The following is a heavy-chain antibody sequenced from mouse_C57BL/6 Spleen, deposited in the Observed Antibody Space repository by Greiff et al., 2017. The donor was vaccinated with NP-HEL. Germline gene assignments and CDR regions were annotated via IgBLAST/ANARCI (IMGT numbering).Heavy chain of an antibody. D-gene: IGHD1-1*01. CDR3: TGGYGSSYYAMDY. Sequence: GGSMKLSCVASGFTFSNYWMNWVRQSPEKGLEWVAQIRLKSDNYATHYAESVKGRFTISRDDSKSSVYLQMNNLRAEDTGIYYCTGGYGSSYYAMDYWGQGTSVTVSS. V-gene: IGHV6-3*01. CDR1: GFTFSNYW. J-gene: IGHJ4*01. CDR2: IRLKSDNYAT.